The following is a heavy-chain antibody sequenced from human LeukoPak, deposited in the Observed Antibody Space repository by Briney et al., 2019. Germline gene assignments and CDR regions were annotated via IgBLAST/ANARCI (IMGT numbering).Heavy chain of an antibody. J-gene: IGHJ6*02. Sequence: SETLSLTFTVSGGSISSYYWSWIRQPPGKGLEWIGYFYYTGSTNYNPSLKSRVTISVDTSKNQFSLKLSSVTAADTAVYYCSGAKGPDYYYYGMDVWGQGTTVTVSS. CDR1: GGSISSYY. D-gene: IGHD4/OR15-4a*01. CDR3: SGAKGPDYYYYGMDV. V-gene: IGHV4-59*08. CDR2: FYYTGST.